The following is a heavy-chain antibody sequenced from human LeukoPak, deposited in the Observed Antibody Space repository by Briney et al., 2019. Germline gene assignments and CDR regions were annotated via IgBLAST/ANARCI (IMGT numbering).Heavy chain of an antibody. Sequence: GGSLRLSCAASGFTFSSYSMNWVRQAPGKGLEWVSSISSSSSYIYYADSVKGRFTISRDNAKNSLYLQMNSLRAEDTAVYYCARVVVVAATRGGFDYWGQGTLSPSPQ. CDR3: ARVVVVAATRGGFDY. CDR1: GFTFSSYS. D-gene: IGHD2-15*01. V-gene: IGHV3-21*01. CDR2: ISSSSSYI. J-gene: IGHJ4*02.